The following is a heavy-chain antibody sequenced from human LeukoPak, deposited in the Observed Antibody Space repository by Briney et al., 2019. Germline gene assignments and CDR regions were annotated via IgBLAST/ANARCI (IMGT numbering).Heavy chain of an antibody. D-gene: IGHD3-3*01. V-gene: IGHV4-34*01. CDR1: GGSFSGYY. J-gene: IGHJ6*02. CDR2: INHSGST. CDR3: ARGRNDFWSGYSPRYYYGMDV. Sequence: PSETLSLTCAVYGGSFSGYYWSWIRHPPGKGLEWIGEINHSGSTNYNPSLKSRVTISVDTSKNQFSLKLSSVTAADTAVYYCARGRNDFWSGYSPRYYYGMDVWGQGTTVTVSS.